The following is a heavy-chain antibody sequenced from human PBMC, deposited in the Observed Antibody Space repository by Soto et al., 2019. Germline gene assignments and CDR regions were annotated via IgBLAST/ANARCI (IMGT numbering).Heavy chain of an antibody. Sequence: QMQLQESGPGLVKPSVTLSLTCAVSGGSISSSNWWSWVRQPPGKGLEWIGEIYHSGSTNYNPSLKSRVTISVDKSKNQFSLKLSSVTAADTAVYYCAREDVVPAYTYYYYGMDVWGQGTTVTVSS. CDR3: AREDVVPAYTYYYYGMDV. CDR1: GGSISSSNW. D-gene: IGHD2-2*01. CDR2: IYHSGST. J-gene: IGHJ6*02. V-gene: IGHV4-4*02.